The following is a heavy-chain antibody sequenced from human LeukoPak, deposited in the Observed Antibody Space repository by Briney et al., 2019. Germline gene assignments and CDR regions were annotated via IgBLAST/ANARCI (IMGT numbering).Heavy chain of an antibody. D-gene: IGHD5-18*01. J-gene: IGHJ3*02. Sequence: SQTLSLTCAVSGGSISSGGYSWSWIRQPPGKGLEWIGYIYYSGSTDYNPSLKSRVTISVDTSKNQFSLKLSSVTAADTAVYYCARLPFWDTAIFAAFDIWGQGTMVTVSS. CDR2: IYYSGST. CDR1: GGSISSGGYS. V-gene: IGHV4-30-4*07. CDR3: ARLPFWDTAIFAAFDI.